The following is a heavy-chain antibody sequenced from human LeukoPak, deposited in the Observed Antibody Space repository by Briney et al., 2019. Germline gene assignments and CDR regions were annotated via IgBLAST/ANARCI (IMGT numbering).Heavy chain of an antibody. CDR1: GFTFSDYY. J-gene: IGHJ1*01. Sequence: GGSLRLSCAASGFTFSDYYMSWIRQAPGKGLEWVSYISSSGSTIYYADSVKGRFTISRDNAKNSLYLQMNSLRAEDTAVYYCARAQIGVLLWFGAEYFQHWGRGTLVTVSS. CDR2: ISSSGSTI. D-gene: IGHD3-10*01. V-gene: IGHV3-11*04. CDR3: ARAQIGVLLWFGAEYFQH.